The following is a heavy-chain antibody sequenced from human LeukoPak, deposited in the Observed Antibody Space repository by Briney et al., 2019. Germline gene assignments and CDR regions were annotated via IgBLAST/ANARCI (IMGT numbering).Heavy chain of an antibody. CDR1: GYTFTSYA. Sequence: ASVKVSCKASGYTFTSYAMHWVRRAPGQRLEWMGWINAGNGNTKYSQKFQGRVTITRDTSASTAYMELSSLRSEDTAVYYCARRDYCSSTSCYRSEYWFDPWGQGTLVTVSS. CDR2: INAGNGNT. V-gene: IGHV1-3*01. D-gene: IGHD2-2*01. J-gene: IGHJ5*02. CDR3: ARRDYCSSTSCYRSEYWFDP.